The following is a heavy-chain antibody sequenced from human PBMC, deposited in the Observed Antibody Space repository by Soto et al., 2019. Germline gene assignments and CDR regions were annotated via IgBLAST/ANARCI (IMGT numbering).Heavy chain of an antibody. V-gene: IGHV3-7*01. Sequence: GGSLRLSCAASGFTFTSYWMSWVRQAPGKGLEWVASIKQNGGETYYVDSVTGRFTISGDNAKNSLYLEMNSLRAEDRAVYYCATSSDTGYIFDFWGQGTLVTVSS. CDR1: GFTFTSYW. D-gene: IGHD3-9*01. CDR3: ATSSDTGYIFDF. CDR2: IKQNGGET. J-gene: IGHJ4*02.